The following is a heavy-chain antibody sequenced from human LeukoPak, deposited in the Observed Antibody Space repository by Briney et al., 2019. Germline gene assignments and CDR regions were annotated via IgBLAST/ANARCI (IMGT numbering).Heavy chain of an antibody. J-gene: IGHJ5*02. CDR2: MNPNSGNT. Sequence: ASVKVSCKASGYTFTSYDINWVRQATGQGLEWMGWMNPNSGNTGYAQKFQGRVTITRNPSISTAYMELSSLRSEDTAVYYCARGERYSSSWSFNWFDPWGQGTLVTVSS. D-gene: IGHD6-13*01. CDR1: GYTFTSYD. V-gene: IGHV1-8*03. CDR3: ARGERYSSSWSFNWFDP.